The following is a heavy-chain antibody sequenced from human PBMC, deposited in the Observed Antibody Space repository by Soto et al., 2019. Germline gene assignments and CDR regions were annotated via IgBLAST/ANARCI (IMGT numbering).Heavy chain of an antibody. D-gene: IGHD3-10*01. CDR2: INPNSGGT. Sequence: ASVKVSCKASGYTFTGYYMHWVRQAPGQGLEWMGWINPNSGGTNYAQKFQGWVTMTRDTSISTAYMELSRLRSDDTAVYYCASVRGVSPYDAFDSWGQGTMVTVSS. CDR3: ASVRGVSPYDAFDS. CDR1: GYTFTGYY. J-gene: IGHJ3*02. V-gene: IGHV1-2*04.